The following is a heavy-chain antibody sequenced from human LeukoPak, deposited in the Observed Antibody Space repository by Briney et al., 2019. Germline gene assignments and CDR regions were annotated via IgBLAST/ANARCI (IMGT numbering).Heavy chain of an antibody. CDR2: INPNSGGT. Sequence: GASVKVSCKASGYTFTGYYMHWVRQAPGQGLEWMGWINPNSGGTNYAQKFQGRVTMTRDTSISTAYMELSRLRSDDTAVYYCARDRSISSGWYADFDYWGQGTLVTVSS. D-gene: IGHD6-19*01. CDR1: GYTFTGYY. J-gene: IGHJ4*02. CDR3: ARDRSISSGWYADFDY. V-gene: IGHV1-2*02.